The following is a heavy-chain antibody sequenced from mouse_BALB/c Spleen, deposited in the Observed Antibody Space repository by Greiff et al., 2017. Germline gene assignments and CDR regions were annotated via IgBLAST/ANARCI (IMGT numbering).Heavy chain of an antibody. CDR1: GYTFTSYW. Sequence: LQESGAELARPGASVKLSCKASGYTFTSYWMQWVKQRPGQGLEWIGAIYPGDGDTRYTQKFKGKATLTADKSSSTAYMQLSSLASEDSAVYYCAGYGTAFWGQGTTLTVSS. J-gene: IGHJ2*01. D-gene: IGHD2-10*02. V-gene: IGHV1-87*01. CDR3: AGYGTAF. CDR2: IYPGDGDT.